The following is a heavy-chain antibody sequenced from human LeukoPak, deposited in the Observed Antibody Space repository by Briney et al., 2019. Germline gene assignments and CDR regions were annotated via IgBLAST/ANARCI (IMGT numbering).Heavy chain of an antibody. V-gene: IGHV3-48*03. CDR2: ISGSGSII. CDR1: GATFSSDE. Sequence: LTGGSLRLSCAASGATFSSDEMNWVSQAPGKGLEWVSYISGSGSIIYYADSAKGRFTISRDNAKRSLYLQMNSLRAEDTAVYYCVRTYSSGYSFDSWGQGTLVTVSS. D-gene: IGHD3-22*01. CDR3: VRTYSSGYSFDS. J-gene: IGHJ4*02.